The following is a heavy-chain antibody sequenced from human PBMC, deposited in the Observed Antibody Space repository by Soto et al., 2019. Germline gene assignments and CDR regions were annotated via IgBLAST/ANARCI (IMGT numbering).Heavy chain of an antibody. CDR1: AHTFTKYW. CDR2: IPPGYSET. CDR3: VGHDSTPVRAPFKY. D-gene: IGHD3-22*01. J-gene: IGHJ4*02. V-gene: IGHV5-51*01. Sequence: LTVTCKRCAHTFTKYWNCWFRQRPGRGLEWMGIIPPGYSETKYCPSGQGQVTISADRSTRTAYLHWGSLKASDAALYFSVGHDSTPVRAPFKYWGQGTLVTVSS.